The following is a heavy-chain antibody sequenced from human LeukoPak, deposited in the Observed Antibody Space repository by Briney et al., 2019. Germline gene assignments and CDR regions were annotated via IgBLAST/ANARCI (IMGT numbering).Heavy chain of an antibody. D-gene: IGHD6-13*01. CDR2: ISYDGSNK. V-gene: IGHV3-30*04. CDR1: GFIFGDYA. J-gene: IGHJ6*03. Sequence: GGSLRLSCTASGFIFGDYAMSWVRQAPGKGLEWVTAISYDGSNKYYADSVKGRFTISRDNSKNTLYVQMNSLRAEDTAVYYCAKEGYSRGYYSYYYMDVWGKGTTVTVSS. CDR3: AKEGYSRGYYSYYYMDV.